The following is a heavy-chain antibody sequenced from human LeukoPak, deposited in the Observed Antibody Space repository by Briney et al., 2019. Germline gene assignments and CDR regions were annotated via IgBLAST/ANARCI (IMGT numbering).Heavy chain of an antibody. CDR3: AKEWFLGYCSSTSCYTDY. CDR1: GFTFSSYA. J-gene: IGHJ4*02. Sequence: GGSLRLSCAASGFTFSSYAMSWVRQAPGKGLEWVSAISGSGGSTDYADSVKGRFTISRDNSKNTLYLQMNSLRAEDTAVYYRAKEWFLGYCSSTSCYTDYWGQGTLVTVSS. V-gene: IGHV3-23*01. CDR2: ISGSGGST. D-gene: IGHD2-2*01.